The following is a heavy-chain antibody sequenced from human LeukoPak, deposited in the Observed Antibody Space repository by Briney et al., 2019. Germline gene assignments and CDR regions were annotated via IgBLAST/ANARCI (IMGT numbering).Heavy chain of an antibody. D-gene: IGHD4-17*01. CDR3: ARDDTTVTHDY. V-gene: IGHV3-21*01. J-gene: IGHJ4*02. CDR1: GFTFSRYG. CDR2: ISSSSSYI. Sequence: GGSLRLSCAASGFTFSRYGMHWVRQAPGKGLEWVSSISSSSSYIYYADSVKGRFTISRDNAKNSLYLQMNSLRAEDTAVYYCARDDTTVTHDYWGQGTLVTVSS.